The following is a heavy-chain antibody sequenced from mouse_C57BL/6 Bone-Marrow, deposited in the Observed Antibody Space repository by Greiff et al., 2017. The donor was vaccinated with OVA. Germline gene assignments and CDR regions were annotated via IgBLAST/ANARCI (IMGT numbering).Heavy chain of an antibody. CDR3: ATSYYSKGFFDY. CDR1: GYTFTSYW. J-gene: IGHJ2*01. CDR2: IHPNSGST. V-gene: IGHV1-64*01. D-gene: IGHD2-5*01. Sequence: QVQLQQPGAELVKPGASVKLSCKASGYTFTSYWMHWVKQRPGQGLEWIGMIHPNSGSTNYNEKFKSKATLTVDKSSSTAYMQLSSLTSEDSAVYYCATSYYSKGFFDYWGQGTTLTVSS.